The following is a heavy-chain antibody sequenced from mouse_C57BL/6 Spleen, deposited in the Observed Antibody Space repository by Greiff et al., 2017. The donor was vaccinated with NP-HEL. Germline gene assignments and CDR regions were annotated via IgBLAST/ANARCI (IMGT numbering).Heavy chain of an antibody. Sequence: QVQLKQPGAELVMPGASVKLSCKASGYTFTSYWMHWVKQRPGQGLEWIGEIDPSDSYTNYNQKFKGKSTLTVDKSSSTAYMQLSSLTSEDSAVYYCARSTLTWFAYWGQGTLVTVSA. J-gene: IGHJ3*01. D-gene: IGHD1-3*01. V-gene: IGHV1-69*01. CDR2: IDPSDSYT. CDR3: ARSTLTWFAY. CDR1: GYTFTSYW.